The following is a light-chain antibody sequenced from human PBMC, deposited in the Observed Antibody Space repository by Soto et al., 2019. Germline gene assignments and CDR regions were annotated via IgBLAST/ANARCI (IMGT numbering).Light chain of an antibody. J-gene: IGLJ2*01. Sequence: QSVLTQPPSASGTPGQRVTISCSGSSSNIGRSTVNWYQQLPGTAPKLLIHENDRRPSGVPDRFSGSKSGTSASLAISGLQSEDEAEYFCAAWDDSPNGVVFGGGTKVTVL. CDR2: END. CDR1: SSNIGRST. V-gene: IGLV1-44*01. CDR3: AAWDDSPNGVV.